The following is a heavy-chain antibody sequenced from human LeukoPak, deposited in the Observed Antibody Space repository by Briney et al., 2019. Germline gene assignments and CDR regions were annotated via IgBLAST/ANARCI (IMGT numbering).Heavy chain of an antibody. CDR1: GGSISTYC. CDR2: ICTSGSA. V-gene: IGHV4-4*07. D-gene: IGHD3-22*01. Sequence: SETLSLTCTVSGGSISTYCWSWIRQPAGKGLEWIGHICTSGSANYNPSLKSRVTMSVDTSNNEFSLKLNSVTAADTAVYYCARTYDSPGYYSPDYYYMDVWGKGTTVTISS. CDR3: ARTYDSPGYYSPDYYYMDV. J-gene: IGHJ6*03.